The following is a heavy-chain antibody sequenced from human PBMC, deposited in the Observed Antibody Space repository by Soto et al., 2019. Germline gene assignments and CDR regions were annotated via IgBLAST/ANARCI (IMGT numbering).Heavy chain of an antibody. D-gene: IGHD3-10*01. Sequence: QVQLQESGPGLVKPSQTLSLTCTVSGGSIRSGGYDWSWIRQHPGKCLEWIVYIYYCVSTYYNPSLKSRLTIAVDTSKNQFSLKLSSVTAADTAVYYCARAGDYGPNWFDPWGQGTLVTVSS. CDR3: ARAGDYGPNWFDP. CDR2: IYYCVST. CDR1: GGSIRSGGYD. V-gene: IGHV4-31*03. J-gene: IGHJ5*02.